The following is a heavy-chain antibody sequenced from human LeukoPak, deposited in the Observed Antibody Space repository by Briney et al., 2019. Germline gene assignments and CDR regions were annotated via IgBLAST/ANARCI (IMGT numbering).Heavy chain of an antibody. CDR3: ARDGLLGYFDY. CDR2: IKRETDGGTI. J-gene: IGHJ4*02. V-gene: IGHV3-15*01. D-gene: IGHD3-16*01. Sequence: GGSLRLSCAASGFTLNNAWMSWVRQAPGKGLEWLGRIKRETDGGTIDYAAPVKGRFTISRDDSRNTLYLQMDSLKIEDTAVYYCARDGLLGYFDYWGQGTLVTVSS. CDR1: GFTLNNAW.